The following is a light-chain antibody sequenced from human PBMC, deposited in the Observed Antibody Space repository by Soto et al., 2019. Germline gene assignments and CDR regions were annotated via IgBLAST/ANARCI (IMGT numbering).Light chain of an antibody. J-gene: IGLJ2*01. CDR3: QVWEATGDQVV. CDR1: NVGSRS. V-gene: IGLV3-21*01. Sequence: SYELTQPPSVSVAPGETARISCGGNNVGSRSVHWYQQKPGQAPFLVIYYDSDRPSGIPERFSGSNSENTATLIISRVEAGDEADYYCQVWEATGDQVVFGGGTKLTVL. CDR2: YDS.